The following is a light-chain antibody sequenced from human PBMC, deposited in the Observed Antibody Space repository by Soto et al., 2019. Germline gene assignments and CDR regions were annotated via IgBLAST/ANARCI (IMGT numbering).Light chain of an antibody. CDR3: HQYGGSPPKVT. CDR1: QSLSSNY. V-gene: IGKV3-20*01. Sequence: EIVLTQSPGILSLSPGDRAALSCRASQSLSSNYLTWYQQKPGQAPRLLIYGVSSRASGIPDRFSGSGSGTDFTLSISRLEPEDFAVYYCHQYGGSPPKVTFGQGTRLEIK. J-gene: IGKJ5*01. CDR2: GVS.